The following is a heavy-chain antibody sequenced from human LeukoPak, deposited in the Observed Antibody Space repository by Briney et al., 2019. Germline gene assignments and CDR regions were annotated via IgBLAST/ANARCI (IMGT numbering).Heavy chain of an antibody. CDR3: AREPGWFGEFTGFDY. D-gene: IGHD3-10*01. V-gene: IGHV3-30-3*01. Sequence: GGSLRLSCAASGFTFSSYAMHWVRQAPGKGLEWVAVISYDGSNKYYADSVKGRFTISRDNSKNTLYLQMNSLRAEDTAVYYCAREPGWFGEFTGFDYWGQGTLVTVSS. CDR2: ISYDGSNK. CDR1: GFTFSSYA. J-gene: IGHJ4*02.